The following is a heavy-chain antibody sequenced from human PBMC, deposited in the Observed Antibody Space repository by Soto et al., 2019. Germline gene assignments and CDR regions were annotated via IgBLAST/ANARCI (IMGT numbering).Heavy chain of an antibody. CDR3: ARSQRVGYHYEGHYFDY. V-gene: IGHV3-7*03. CDR1: GFTFSTYW. CDR2: IRHDSTER. D-gene: IGHD3-22*01. Sequence: EVQLVESGGGLVQPGGSLTLSCAASGFTFSTYWMNWVRQAPGKGLEWVAKIRHDSTERFYGDSVKGRFTVSRDDATESLFLQMNSLRVEDTAVYYCARSQRVGYHYEGHYFDYWGQAILVTVSS. J-gene: IGHJ4*02.